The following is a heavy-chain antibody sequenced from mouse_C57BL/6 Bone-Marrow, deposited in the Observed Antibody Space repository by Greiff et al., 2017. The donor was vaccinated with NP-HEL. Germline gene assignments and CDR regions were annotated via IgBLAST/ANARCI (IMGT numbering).Heavy chain of an antibody. CDR2: ISSGGSYT. CDR3: ARHEREKEWFAY. V-gene: IGHV5-6*01. Sequence: EVHLVESGGDLVKPGGSLKLSCAASGFTFSSYGMSWVRQTPDKRLEWVATISSGGSYTYYPDSVKGRFTISRDNAKNTLYLQMSSLKSEDTAMYYCARHEREKEWFAYWGQGTLVTVSA. J-gene: IGHJ3*01. CDR1: GFTFSSYG.